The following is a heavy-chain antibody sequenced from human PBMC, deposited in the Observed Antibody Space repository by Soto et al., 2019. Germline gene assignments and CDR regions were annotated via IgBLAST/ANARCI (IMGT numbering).Heavy chain of an antibody. V-gene: IGHV4-34*01. D-gene: IGHD1-26*01. CDR1: GGSFSGYY. Sequence: QVQLQQWGAGLLKPSETLSLTCAVYGGSFSGYYWSWIRQPPGKGLEWIGESNHSGSTNYNPSLKSRVTISVDTSKNQFSLKLSSVSAADTAVYYCARSPAGATVDYWGQGTLVTVSS. CDR2: SNHSGST. J-gene: IGHJ4*02. CDR3: ARSPAGATVDY.